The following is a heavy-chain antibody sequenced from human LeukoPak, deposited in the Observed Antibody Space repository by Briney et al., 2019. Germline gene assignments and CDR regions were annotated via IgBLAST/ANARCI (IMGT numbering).Heavy chain of an antibody. Sequence: PGRSLRLSCAASGFTVSSNYMSWVRQAPGRGLEWVSVIYSGGSTHYADSVKGRFTISRDNAKNSLFLQMSSLRVEDTAIYYCARDYVWGSSESDYWGQGTLVTVSS. D-gene: IGHD7-27*01. CDR2: IYSGGST. CDR3: ARDYVWGSSESDY. J-gene: IGHJ4*02. CDR1: GFTVSSNY. V-gene: IGHV3-53*01.